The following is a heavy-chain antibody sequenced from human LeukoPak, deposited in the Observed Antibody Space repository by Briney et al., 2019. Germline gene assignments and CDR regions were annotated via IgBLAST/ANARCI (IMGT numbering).Heavy chain of an antibody. V-gene: IGHV3-23*01. Sequence: GGSLRLSCAASGFTFYTYAMTWVRQAPGKGLEWVSSISGSGDNTYYADSVKGRFTISRDNSKNTLYLQMNSLRAEDTAVYYCAPLSGSYGGWGQETLVTVSS. D-gene: IGHD1-26*01. CDR1: GFTFYTYA. CDR2: ISGSGDNT. CDR3: APLSGSYGG. J-gene: IGHJ4*02.